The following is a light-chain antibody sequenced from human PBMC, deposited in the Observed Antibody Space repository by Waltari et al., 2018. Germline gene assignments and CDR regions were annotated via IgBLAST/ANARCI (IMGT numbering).Light chain of an antibody. V-gene: IGKV1-5*03. CDR2: MAS. CDR1: RDISTK. CDR3: QEYVDDLWT. Sequence: DILMTQSPPTLSASIGDRVTITCRASRDISTKLAWYQQKPGRAPKLLLYMASSLESGVPARFSGSGSGTEFTLTISTLQPDDFATYYCQEYVDDLWTFGQGTKVEIK. J-gene: IGKJ1*01.